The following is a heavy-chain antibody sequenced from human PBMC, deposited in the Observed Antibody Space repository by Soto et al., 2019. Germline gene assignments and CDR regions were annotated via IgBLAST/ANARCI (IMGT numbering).Heavy chain of an antibody. CDR1: GATLSTHG. CDR3: AAGDSSDAGDY. J-gene: IGHJ4*02. Sequence: QVQLVQSGAEVKKPGSSVKVSCKASGATLSTHGISWVRQAPGQGLEWMGGTIPIIGTTDYAEKFQGRVKITADESTTTSYMELSSLRPDDTAVYYCAAGDSSDAGDYWGQATLVTVSS. V-gene: IGHV1-69*01. D-gene: IGHD6-19*01. CDR2: TIPIIGTT.